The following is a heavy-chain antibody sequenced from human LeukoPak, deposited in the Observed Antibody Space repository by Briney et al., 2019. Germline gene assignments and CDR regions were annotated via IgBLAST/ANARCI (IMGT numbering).Heavy chain of an antibody. V-gene: IGHV4-30-2*01. CDR3: ARGLASRRNWFDP. Sequence: SQTLSLTCAVSGGSISSGGYSWSWIRQPPGKGLEWIGYIYHSGSTYYNPSLKSRVTISVDRSKNQLSLKLSSVTAADTAVYYCARGLASRRNWFDPWGQGTLVTVSS. D-gene: IGHD2-2*01. CDR2: IYHSGST. CDR1: GGSISSGGYS. J-gene: IGHJ5*02.